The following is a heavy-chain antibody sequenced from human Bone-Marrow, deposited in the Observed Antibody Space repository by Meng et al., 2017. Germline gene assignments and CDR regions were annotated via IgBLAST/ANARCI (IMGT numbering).Heavy chain of an antibody. CDR2: IYYSGST. CDR1: GGSISSGGYY. CDR3: ARGTYYYDSSGYYFDY. Sequence: QVRLPAWGPGLVKTSNTRSLTCIVSGGSISSGGYYWSWIRQHPGKGLEWIGYIYYSGSTYYNPSLKSRVTISVDTSKNQFSLKLSSVTAADTAVYYCARGTYYYDSSGYYFDYWGQGTLVTVSS. J-gene: IGHJ4*02. V-gene: IGHV4-31*03. D-gene: IGHD3-22*01.